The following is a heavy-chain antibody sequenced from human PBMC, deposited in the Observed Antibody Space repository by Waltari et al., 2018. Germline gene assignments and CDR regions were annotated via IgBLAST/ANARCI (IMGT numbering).Heavy chain of an antibody. J-gene: IGHJ4*02. D-gene: IGHD6-13*01. Sequence: QVQLVESGGGVVRPGRSLRLSWGGSGFKFSSYAIHWVRQAPGKGLEWWAVTSNDGRDNYYADAGKDRFIMSRDNTKNTVYMEMTSLTSEDTAVYYWSRDWRTTGSWDYFDHWGQGTPVTVAS. CDR3: SRDWRTTGSWDYFDH. CDR1: GFKFSSYA. V-gene: IGHV3-30*04. CDR2: TSNDGRDN.